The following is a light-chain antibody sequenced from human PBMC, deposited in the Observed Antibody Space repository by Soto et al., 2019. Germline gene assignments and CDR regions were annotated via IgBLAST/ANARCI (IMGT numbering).Light chain of an antibody. V-gene: IGKV1-5*01. CDR2: DVS. Sequence: DIQMTKSPPTLSASVGDRVTITCRASQSISSWLAWYQQRPGKAPNLLIYDVSSLESGVPSRFSGSGSGTEFTLTISSLQPDDFATYYCQQYTNYPWTFGQGTKVEIK. J-gene: IGKJ1*01. CDR1: QSISSW. CDR3: QQYTNYPWT.